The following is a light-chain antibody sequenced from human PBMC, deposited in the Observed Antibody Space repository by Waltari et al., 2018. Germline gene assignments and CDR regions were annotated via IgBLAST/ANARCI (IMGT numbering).Light chain of an antibody. CDR3: YAYAGTRGV. V-gene: IGLV2-23*01. J-gene: IGLJ1*01. CDR1: SCDIASYNL. Sequence: QSALTQPASVSGSPGQSITISCTGTSCDIASYNLVSWYQQHPGKAPKLIIYEANTRPSGVSSRFSGSKSGNTASLTISGPQAEDEANYYCYAYAGTRGVFGTGTKVTVL. CDR2: EAN.